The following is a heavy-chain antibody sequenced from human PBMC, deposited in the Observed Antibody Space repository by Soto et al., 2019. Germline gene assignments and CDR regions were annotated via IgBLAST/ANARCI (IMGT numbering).Heavy chain of an antibody. CDR1: GFTFSSYG. CDR2: ISYDGSNK. V-gene: IGHV3-30*18. J-gene: IGHJ4*02. D-gene: IGHD6-19*01. Sequence: GGSLRLSCAASGFTFSSYGMHWARQAPGKGLEWVAVISYDGSNKYYADSVKGRFTISRDNSKNTLYLQMNSLRAEDTAVYYCAKKQWLVSGTTYYFDYWGQGTLVTVSS. CDR3: AKKQWLVSGTTYYFDY.